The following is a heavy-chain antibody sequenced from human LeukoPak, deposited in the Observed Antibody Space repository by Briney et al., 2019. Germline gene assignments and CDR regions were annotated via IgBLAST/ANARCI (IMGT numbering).Heavy chain of an antibody. CDR1: GFTFSNYD. J-gene: IGHJ4*02. D-gene: IGHD6-13*01. Sequence: GGSLRLSCAASGFTFSNYDMHWARQAAGKGLEWVSGIGTAGDTYYPGSVKGRFTISRENAKNSLYLQMNSLSAGDTAVYYCASSPAYSSSWYAIDNWGQGTLVTVSS. CDR2: IGTAGDT. CDR3: ASSPAYSSSWYAIDN. V-gene: IGHV3-13*01.